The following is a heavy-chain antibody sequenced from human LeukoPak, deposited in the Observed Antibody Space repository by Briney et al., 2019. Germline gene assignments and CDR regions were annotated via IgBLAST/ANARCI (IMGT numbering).Heavy chain of an antibody. Sequence: PGGSLRLSRAASGFSFRNYAMSWVRQAPGKGLEWVSSISDSGGATYYADSVKGRFTISRDNSKNTLYLQLNSLGADETAVYYCAKIAPWGAVTTTDGLDYWGQGTLVTVSS. CDR3: AKIAPWGAVTTTDGLDY. CDR2: ISDSGGAT. D-gene: IGHD4-17*01. CDR1: GFSFRNYA. J-gene: IGHJ4*02. V-gene: IGHV3-23*01.